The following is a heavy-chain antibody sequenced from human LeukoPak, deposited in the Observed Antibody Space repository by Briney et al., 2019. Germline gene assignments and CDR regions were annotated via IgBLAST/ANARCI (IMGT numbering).Heavy chain of an antibody. Sequence: SQTLSLTCSVSGGSISSYYWSWIRQPPGKGLEWIGYIYYTGSTNSNPSLKSRVTISIDTSKSQFSLRLSSVTAADTAVYYCARGYYYDTSGPEFDYWGQGTLVTVSS. CDR3: ARGYYYDTSGPEFDY. D-gene: IGHD3-22*01. J-gene: IGHJ4*02. CDR1: GGSISSYY. CDR2: IYYTGST. V-gene: IGHV4-59*01.